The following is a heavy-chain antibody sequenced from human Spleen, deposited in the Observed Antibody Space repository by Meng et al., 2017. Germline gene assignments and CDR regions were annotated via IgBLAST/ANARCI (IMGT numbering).Heavy chain of an antibody. Sequence: ASVKVSCKASANTFISYGIRWVRQAPGQGLEWMGWITACKDNTKYAQKFQGRVTMTTDTSTSTAYMELGSLRSDDTAVYYCARDNYSGSFYYFDHWGQGTLVTVSS. CDR2: ITACKDNT. J-gene: IGHJ4*02. CDR3: ARDNYSGSFYYFDH. D-gene: IGHD1-26*01. CDR1: ANTFISYG. V-gene: IGHV1-18*01.